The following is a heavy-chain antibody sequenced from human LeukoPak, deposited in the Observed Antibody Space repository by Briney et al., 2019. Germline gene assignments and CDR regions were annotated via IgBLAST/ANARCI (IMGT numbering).Heavy chain of an antibody. J-gene: IGHJ4*02. Sequence: SETLSLTCAVYDGSFSGYYWSWIRQPPGKGLEWIGEINHSGSTNYNPSLKSRVTISLDTSKSQFSLKVRYVTAADTAVYYCATIPLRSFDWLFKWGQGILVIVSS. V-gene: IGHV4-34*01. CDR3: ATIPLRSFDWLFK. D-gene: IGHD3-9*01. CDR1: DGSFSGYY. CDR2: INHSGST.